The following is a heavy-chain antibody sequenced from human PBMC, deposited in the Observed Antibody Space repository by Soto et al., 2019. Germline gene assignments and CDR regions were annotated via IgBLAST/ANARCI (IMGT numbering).Heavy chain of an antibody. CDR1: GYIFTSFA. Sequence: SVKVSCKASGYIFTSFAISWVRQAPGQGLEWMGGIIPIFGTANYAQKFQGRVTITADESTSTAYMELSSLRSEDTAVYYCARDIANWFDPWGQGTLVTVS. V-gene: IGHV1-69*13. J-gene: IGHJ5*02. CDR2: IIPIFGTA. D-gene: IGHD6-13*01. CDR3: ARDIANWFDP.